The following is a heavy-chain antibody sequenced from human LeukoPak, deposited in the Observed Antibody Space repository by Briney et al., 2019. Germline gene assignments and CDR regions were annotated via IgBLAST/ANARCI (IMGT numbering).Heavy chain of an antibody. J-gene: IGHJ3*02. CDR3: AKEHCSGGSCPAGAFDI. V-gene: IGHV3-23*01. CDR2: ISGSGGST. D-gene: IGHD2-15*01. CDR1: GFTFSSYA. Sequence: PGGSLRLSCAASGFTFSSYAMSWVRQAPGKGLEWVSAISGSGGSTYYADSVKGRFTISRDNSKNTLCLQMNSLRAEDTAVYYCAKEHCSGGSCPAGAFDIWGQGAMVTVSS.